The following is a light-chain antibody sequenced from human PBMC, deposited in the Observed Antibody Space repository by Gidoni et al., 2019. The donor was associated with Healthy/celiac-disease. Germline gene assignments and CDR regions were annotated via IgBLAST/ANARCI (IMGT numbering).Light chain of an antibody. Sequence: IVLTQSPATLSLSPGERPTLSCTASQSFSSCLAWYQQKPGQAPRLLIYDASNRATGIPARCSGSGSGTDFTLTISSLEPEDFAVYYCQQRTTFGGGTKVEIK. CDR3: QQRTT. V-gene: IGKV3-11*01. CDR2: DAS. J-gene: IGKJ4*01. CDR1: QSFSSC.